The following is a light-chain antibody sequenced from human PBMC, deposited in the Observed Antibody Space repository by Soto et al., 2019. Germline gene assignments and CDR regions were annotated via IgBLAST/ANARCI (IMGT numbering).Light chain of an antibody. Sequence: QSVLTQPPSASGTPGQRVTISFSGNISNIGSNTVNLYQQLPGTAPKLLIYSNNQRPPGVPDRFSGSKSGNSASLAISGLQSEDEADYYCAAWDDSLNAWVFGGGTQLTVL. J-gene: IGLJ3*02. V-gene: IGLV1-44*01. CDR2: SNN. CDR1: ISNIGSNT. CDR3: AAWDDSLNAWV.